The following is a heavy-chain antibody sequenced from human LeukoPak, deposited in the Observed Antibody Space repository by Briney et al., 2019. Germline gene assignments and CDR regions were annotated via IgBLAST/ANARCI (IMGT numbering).Heavy chain of an antibody. CDR3: VRGNDYGGPHY. CDR1: GFTFSSYW. J-gene: IGHJ4*02. Sequence: GGSLRLSCAVSGFTFSSYWMHWVRQAPGKGLVWVSRIDRDGSRINYADSVKGRFTISRDNGKNTLFLQMNSLRAEDAAVYYCVRGNDYGGPHYWGQGTLVTVAS. V-gene: IGHV3-74*01. CDR2: IDRDGSRI. D-gene: IGHD4-23*01.